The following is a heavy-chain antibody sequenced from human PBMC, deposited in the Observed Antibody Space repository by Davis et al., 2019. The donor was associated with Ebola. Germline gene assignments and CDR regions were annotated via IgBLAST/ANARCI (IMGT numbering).Heavy chain of an antibody. Sequence: SVKVSCKASGGTFSSYAISWVRQAPGQGLEWMGRIIPILGIANYAQKFQGRVTITADKSTSTAYMELSSLRSEDTAVYYCATDSSGWSDGAFDIWGQGTMVTVSS. CDR3: ATDSSGWSDGAFDI. V-gene: IGHV1-69*04. J-gene: IGHJ3*02. D-gene: IGHD6-19*01. CDR2: IIPILGIA. CDR1: GGTFSSYA.